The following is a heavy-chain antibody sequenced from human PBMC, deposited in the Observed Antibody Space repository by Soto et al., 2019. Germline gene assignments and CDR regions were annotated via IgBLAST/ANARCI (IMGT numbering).Heavy chain of an antibody. Sequence: SETLSLTCAVYGGSFSGYYWSWIRQPPGKGLEWIGEINHSGSTNYNPSLKSRVTISVDTSKNQFSLKLGSVTAADTAVYYCARGDYYDILTGSGGLDYWGQGTLVTVSS. D-gene: IGHD3-9*01. CDR1: GGSFSGYY. CDR3: ARGDYYDILTGSGGLDY. J-gene: IGHJ4*02. V-gene: IGHV4-34*01. CDR2: INHSGST.